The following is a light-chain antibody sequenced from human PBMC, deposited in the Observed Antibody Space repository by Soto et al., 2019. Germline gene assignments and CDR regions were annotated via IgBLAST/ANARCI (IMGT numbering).Light chain of an antibody. CDR2: DVS. CDR1: SGDVGGYNY. Sequence: QSVLTQPASVSGSPGQSITISCTGASGDVGGYNYVSWYQQHPGQAPKLMIYDVSNRPSGVSNRFSGSKSGNTASLTISGLQAEDEADYYCSSYTNTRGVFGGGTKLTFL. V-gene: IGLV2-14*01. CDR3: SSYTNTRGV. J-gene: IGLJ2*01.